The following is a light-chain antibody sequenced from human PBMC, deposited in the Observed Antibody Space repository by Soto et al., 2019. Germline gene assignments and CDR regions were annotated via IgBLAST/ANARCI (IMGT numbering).Light chain of an antibody. CDR2: DNN. V-gene: IGLV1-51*01. Sequence: QSVLTQPPSVSAAPGQKVTISCSGSSFNIGNNYVAWYRQLPGTAPKLLIYDNNQRPSGIPDRFSGSKSGTSATLGITGLQTGDEADYYCGTWDSSLSAVVFGGGTKVTVL. CDR3: GTWDSSLSAVV. J-gene: IGLJ2*01. CDR1: SFNIGNNY.